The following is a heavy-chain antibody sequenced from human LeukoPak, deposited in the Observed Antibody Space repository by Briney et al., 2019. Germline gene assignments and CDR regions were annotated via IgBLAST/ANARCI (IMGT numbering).Heavy chain of an antibody. D-gene: IGHD6-13*01. Sequence: GESLKISCQGSGYSFTSYWIGWVRQMPGKGLEWMGIIYPGDSDTRYSPSFQGPVTISSGKSIRTAYLQWSSLKASDTAMYYCARHRGAVAGPWGFDIWGQGTMVTVSS. CDR2: IYPGDSDT. J-gene: IGHJ3*02. CDR3: ARHRGAVAGPWGFDI. CDR1: GYSFTSYW. V-gene: IGHV5-51*01.